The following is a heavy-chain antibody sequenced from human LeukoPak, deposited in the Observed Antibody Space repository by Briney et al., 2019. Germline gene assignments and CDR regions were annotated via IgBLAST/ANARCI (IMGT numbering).Heavy chain of an antibody. D-gene: IGHD1-26*01. Sequence: SETLSLTCIVSGYSISSGYYWGWIRQPPGKGLEWIGSITHSGIPYYSPSLRSRVTISLDASKSQFSLKLTSVTAADTAMYYCARHSAIVGAPHFDYWGQGTLVTVSS. CDR3: ARHSAIVGAPHFDY. CDR2: ITHSGIP. V-gene: IGHV4-38-2*02. J-gene: IGHJ4*02. CDR1: GYSISSGYY.